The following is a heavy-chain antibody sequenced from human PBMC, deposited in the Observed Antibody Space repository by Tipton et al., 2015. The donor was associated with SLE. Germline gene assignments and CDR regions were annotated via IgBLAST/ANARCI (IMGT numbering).Heavy chain of an antibody. CDR2: IYHSGST. Sequence: TLSLTCTVSGGSISGHYWSWIRQTPGKGLEWIAYIYHSGSTNYSPSLKSRVTISVDTSKNQFSLKLSSVTAADTAVYYCARGDMVVVPAAGGGYYYYMDVWGKGTTVTVSS. CDR3: ARGDMVVVPAAGGGYYYYMDV. J-gene: IGHJ6*03. CDR1: GGSISGHY. V-gene: IGHV4-59*08. D-gene: IGHD2-2*01.